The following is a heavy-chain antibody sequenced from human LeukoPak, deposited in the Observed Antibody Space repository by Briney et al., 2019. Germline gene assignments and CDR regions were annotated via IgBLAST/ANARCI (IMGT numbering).Heavy chain of an antibody. CDR3: ARGLRYSSSWYGAFDI. Sequence: SETLSLTCIVSGGSVSSGSYYWSWIRQPPGKGLEWIGYIYNSVRTNYNPSLKSRVTISVDTSKNQLSLKLSSVTAADTAVYYCARGLRYSSSWYGAFDIWGQGTMVIVSS. V-gene: IGHV4-61*01. CDR2: IYNSVRT. J-gene: IGHJ3*02. D-gene: IGHD6-13*01. CDR1: GGSVSSGSYY.